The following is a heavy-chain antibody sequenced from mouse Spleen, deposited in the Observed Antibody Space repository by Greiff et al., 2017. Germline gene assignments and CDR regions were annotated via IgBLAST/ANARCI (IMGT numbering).Heavy chain of an antibody. CDR1: GYTFTDYN. V-gene: IGHV1-18*01. Sequence: VQLKQSGPELVKPGASVKIPCKASGYTFTDYNMDWVKQSHGKSLEWIGDINPNNGGTIYNQKFKGKATLTVDKSSSTAYMELRSLTSEDTAVYYCARVSIFYYGYDYWGQGTTLTVSS. J-gene: IGHJ2*01. D-gene: IGHD1-2*01. CDR3: ARVSIFYYGYDY. CDR2: INPNNGGT.